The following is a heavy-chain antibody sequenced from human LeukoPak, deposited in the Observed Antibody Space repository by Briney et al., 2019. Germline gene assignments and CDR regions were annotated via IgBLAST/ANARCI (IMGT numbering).Heavy chain of an antibody. CDR1: GYTFTSYG. J-gene: IGHJ4*02. Sequence: ASVKVSCKASGYTFTSYGISWVRQAPGQGLEWMGWISAYSGNTHYAQKFQGRVTMTTDTSTTTAYMELRGLRSDDTAVYYCARLDTASSWVAPVPDYWGQGTLVTVSS. D-gene: IGHD6-6*01. CDR2: ISAYSGNT. CDR3: ARLDTASSWVAPVPDY. V-gene: IGHV1-18*01.